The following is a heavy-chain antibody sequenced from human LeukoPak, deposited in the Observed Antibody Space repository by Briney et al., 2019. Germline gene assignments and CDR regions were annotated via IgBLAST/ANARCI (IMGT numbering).Heavy chain of an antibody. CDR2: IFSTGST. J-gene: IGHJ4*02. V-gene: IGHV4-59*08. CDR3: ARRFTTNHDY. Sequence: SETLSLTCTISGGAISSYYWSWIRQPPGKGLEWIGYIFSTGSTNYNPSLESRVTISIDPSKSQFSLSLSSATAADTAIYYCARRFTTNHDYWGQGILVTVSS. CDR1: GGAISSYY. D-gene: IGHD1-1*01.